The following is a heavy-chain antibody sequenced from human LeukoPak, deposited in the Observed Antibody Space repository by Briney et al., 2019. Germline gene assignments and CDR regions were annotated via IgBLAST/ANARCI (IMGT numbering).Heavy chain of an antibody. CDR2: ISYDGSNK. V-gene: IGHV3-30*03. D-gene: IGHD3-10*01. J-gene: IGHJ4*02. Sequence: GGSLRLSCAASGFTFSNYGMHWVRQAPGKGLEWVAVISYDGSNKYYADSVKGRFTISRDNSKNTLYLQMNSLRAEDTAMYYCAAGSGTLGYLDYWGQGTLVTVSS. CDR1: GFTFSNYG. CDR3: AAGSGTLGYLDY.